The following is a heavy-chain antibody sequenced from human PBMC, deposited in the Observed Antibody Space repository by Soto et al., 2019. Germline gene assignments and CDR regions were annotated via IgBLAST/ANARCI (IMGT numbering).Heavy chain of an antibody. CDR1: GFTFSSYA. D-gene: IGHD6-13*01. CDR3: ARDRQQLVRGSFDP. Sequence: QVPLVESGGGVVQPGRSLRLSCAASGFTFSSYAMHWVRQAPGKGLEWVAVISYDGSNKYYADSVKGRFTISRDNSKNTLYLQMNSLRAEDTAVYYCARDRQQLVRGSFDPWGQGTLVTVSS. CDR2: ISYDGSNK. J-gene: IGHJ5*02. V-gene: IGHV3-30-3*01.